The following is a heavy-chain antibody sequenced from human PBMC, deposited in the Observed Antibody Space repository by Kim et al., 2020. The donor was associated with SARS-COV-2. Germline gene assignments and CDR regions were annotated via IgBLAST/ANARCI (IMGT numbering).Heavy chain of an antibody. V-gene: IGHV3-66*01. CDR3: ARGTGSGSFAF. D-gene: IGHD2-15*01. Sequence: GGSLRLSCAASGFTVTNTHMSWVRQAPGKGLEWVSIIYVGGNRFNADSVKGRLSISRDDSKNTVYLQMNSLRADDTAVYYCARGTGSGSFAFRGQATLVTASA. CDR2: IYVGGNR. CDR1: GFTVTNTH. J-gene: IGHJ4*02.